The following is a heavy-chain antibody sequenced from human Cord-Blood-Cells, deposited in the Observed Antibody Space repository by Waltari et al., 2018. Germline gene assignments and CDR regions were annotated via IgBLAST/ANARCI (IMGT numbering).Heavy chain of an antibody. D-gene: IGHD1-26*01. Sequence: QVQLVQSGAEVKKPGAPVKVSCRASGYTFTGSYMHWVRQAPGQGLEWMGWINPNSGGTNYAQKFQGRVTMTRDTSISTAYMELSRLRSDDTAVYYCARDKGIRYSGSYYAFDIWGQGTMVTVSS. CDR3: ARDKGIRYSGSYYAFDI. CDR2: INPNSGGT. J-gene: IGHJ3*02. CDR1: GYTFTGSY. V-gene: IGHV1-2*02.